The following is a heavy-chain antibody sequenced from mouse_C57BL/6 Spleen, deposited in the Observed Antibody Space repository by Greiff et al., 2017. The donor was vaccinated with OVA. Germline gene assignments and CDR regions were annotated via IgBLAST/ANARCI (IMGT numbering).Heavy chain of an antibody. J-gene: IGHJ4*01. CDR1: GYTFTSYW. V-gene: IGHV1-55*01. CDR3: ARSENYAMDY. Sequence: QVQLKQPGAELVKPGASVKMSCKASGYTFTSYWITWVKQRPGQGLEWIGDIYPGSGSTNYNEKFKSKATLTVDTSSSTDYMQLSSLTSEDSAVYYCARSENYAMDYWGQGTSVTVSS. CDR2: IYPGSGST.